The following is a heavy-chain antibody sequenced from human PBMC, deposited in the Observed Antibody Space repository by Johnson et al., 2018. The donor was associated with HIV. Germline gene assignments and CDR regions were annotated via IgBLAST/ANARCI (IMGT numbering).Heavy chain of an antibody. CDR3: ARANSYGDYRAKAFDI. CDR1: GFTFSSYY. CDR2: IKQDGSEK. Sequence: VQLVESGGGLVQPGGSLRLSCAASGFTFSSYYMSWVRQAPGKGLEWVANIKQDGSEKYYVDSVKGRFTISRDNSKNTLYLQMNSLRAEDTALYYCARANSYGDYRAKAFDIWGQGTMVTVSS. D-gene: IGHD4-17*01. J-gene: IGHJ3*02. V-gene: IGHV3-7*03.